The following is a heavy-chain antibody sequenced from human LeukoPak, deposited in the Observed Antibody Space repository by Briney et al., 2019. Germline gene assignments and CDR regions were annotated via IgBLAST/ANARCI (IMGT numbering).Heavy chain of an antibody. J-gene: IGHJ4*02. D-gene: IGHD3-22*01. CDR2: ISAYSGNT. CDR3: ARKDRGRKYYYDSSGYVDY. CDR1: GYTFTSYG. V-gene: IGHV1-18*01. Sequence: ASVKVSCKASGYTFTSYGISWVRQAPGQGLEWMGWISAYSGNTNYAQKLQGRVTMTTDTSTSTAYMELRSLRSDDTAVYYCARKDRGRKYYYDSSGYVDYWGQGTLATVSS.